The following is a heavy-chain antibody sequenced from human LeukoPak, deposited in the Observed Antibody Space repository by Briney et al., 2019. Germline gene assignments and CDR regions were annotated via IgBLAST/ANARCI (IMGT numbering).Heavy chain of an antibody. J-gene: IGHJ4*02. CDR1: GYTFTDHY. V-gene: IGHV1-2*02. D-gene: IGHD1-26*01. CDR3: ARGRVGAHQLITY. CDR2: INPNNGVT. Sequence: ASVKVSCKASGYTFTDHYLHWVRQAPGQGLECMGWINPNNGVTDFAQKFQGRVPVTRDTSISTAYMELSSLTSDDTAVYFCARGRVGAHQLITYWGQGTPVTVSS.